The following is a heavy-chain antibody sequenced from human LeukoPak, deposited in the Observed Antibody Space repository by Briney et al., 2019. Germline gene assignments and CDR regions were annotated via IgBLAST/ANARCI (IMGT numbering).Heavy chain of an antibody. Sequence: ASVKVSCKASGYTFTSYGISWVRQAPGQGLEWMGWISAYNGNTNYAQKLQGRVTMTTDTSTSTAYMELRSLRSDDTAVYYCARDPPRIVVVVAATNYYGMDIWGQGTTVTVSS. CDR2: ISAYNGNT. J-gene: IGHJ6*02. CDR3: ARDPPRIVVVVAATNYYGMDI. CDR1: GYTFTSYG. D-gene: IGHD2-15*01. V-gene: IGHV1-18*01.